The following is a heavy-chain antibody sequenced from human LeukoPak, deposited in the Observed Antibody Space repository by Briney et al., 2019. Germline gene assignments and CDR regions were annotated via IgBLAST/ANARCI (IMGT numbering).Heavy chain of an antibody. Sequence: PSETLSLTCTVSGGSFSSGSYYWSWIRQPPGKGLEWIGYIYYSGSTNYNPSLKSRVTISVDTSKNQFSLKLSSVTAADTAVYYCARYSSSWYIRSGFDYWSQGTLVTVSS. CDR3: ARYSSSWYIRSGFDY. J-gene: IGHJ4*02. CDR2: IYYSGST. V-gene: IGHV4-61*01. D-gene: IGHD6-13*01. CDR1: GGSFSSGSYY.